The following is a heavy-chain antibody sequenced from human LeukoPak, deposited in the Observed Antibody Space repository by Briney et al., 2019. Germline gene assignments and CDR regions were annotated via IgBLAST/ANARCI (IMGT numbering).Heavy chain of an antibody. CDR1: GGSISSGDYY. V-gene: IGHV4-31*03. Sequence: SETLSLTCTVSGGSISSGDYYWSWIRQHPGKGLEWIGYIYYSGNTYYNPSLMSRVTISVDTSKHQFSLKVSSVTAADTAVYYCAREKMRRYSYGYAHWGQGTLVTVSS. CDR3: AREKMRRYSYGYAH. CDR2: IYYSGNT. D-gene: IGHD5-18*01. J-gene: IGHJ4*02.